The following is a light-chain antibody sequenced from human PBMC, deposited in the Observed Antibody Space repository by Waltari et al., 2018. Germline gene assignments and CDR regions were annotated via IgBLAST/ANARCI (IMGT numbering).Light chain of an antibody. Sequence: QSALTQPRSVSGSPGQSVTISCTGTNSDVGGYKYVSWYQQHPDKAPRLIIYDVYTRPSGFPNRFSVSDSANTASLTISGLQSEDAADYYCCSYAGSFTWVFGTGTKVTVL. CDR2: DVY. CDR1: NSDVGGYKY. V-gene: IGLV2-11*01. J-gene: IGLJ1*01. CDR3: CSYAGSFTWV.